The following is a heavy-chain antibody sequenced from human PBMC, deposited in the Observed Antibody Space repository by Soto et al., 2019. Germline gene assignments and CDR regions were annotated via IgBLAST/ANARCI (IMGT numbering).Heavy chain of an antibody. CDR3: ERVVRGRGYGESIDC. Sequence: GGSLRLSSVASGFTFSRYWLTWVRQAPGKGLEWLANIKEDGSEIYYVDSVKGRFTTSRDNAKNSLYLQMNSLRAEDTAVYYCERVVRGRGYGESIDCWGRATLVTV. V-gene: IGHV3-7*03. D-gene: IGHD4-17*01. CDR1: GFTFSRYW. J-gene: IGHJ4*02. CDR2: IKEDGSEI.